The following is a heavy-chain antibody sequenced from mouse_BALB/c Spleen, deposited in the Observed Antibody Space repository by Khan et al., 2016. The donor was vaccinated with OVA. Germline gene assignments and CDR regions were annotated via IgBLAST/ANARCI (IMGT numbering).Heavy chain of an antibody. CDR3: ARRTTGYAMDY. CDR2: INPRSDYT. CDR1: GYTFTSNT. D-gene: IGHD2-14*01. Sequence: QVQLKESGAELSRPGASVKMSCKASGYTFTSNTMHWVKQRPGQGLEWIGYINPRSDYTIYSQKFKDKATLTADISSSTAYMQLSSLTSDDSAVYYCARRTTGYAMDYGGQGTSGTVSS. V-gene: IGHV1-4*01. J-gene: IGHJ4*01.